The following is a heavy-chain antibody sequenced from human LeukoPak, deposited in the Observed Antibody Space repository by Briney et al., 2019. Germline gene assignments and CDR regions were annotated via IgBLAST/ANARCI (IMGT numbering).Heavy chain of an antibody. CDR1: GGSISSYY. CDR2: IYYSGST. Sequence: SETLSLTCTVSGGSISSYYWSWIRQPPGKGLEWIGYIYYSGSTNYNPSLKSRVTISVDTSKNQSSLKLSSVTAAVTAVYYCARGNGGNSSPFDPWGQGTLVTVSS. CDR3: ARGNGGNSSPFDP. J-gene: IGHJ5*02. D-gene: IGHD4-23*01. V-gene: IGHV4-59*01.